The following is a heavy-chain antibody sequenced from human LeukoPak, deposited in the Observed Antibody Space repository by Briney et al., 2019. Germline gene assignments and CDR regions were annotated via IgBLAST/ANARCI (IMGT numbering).Heavy chain of an antibody. D-gene: IGHD3-22*01. Sequence: GESLKISCKGYGYNFATYWIGWGRQMRGKGLEWMGIVYPGDSDTRYNPSFQGQVTISADKSISTAYLQWSSLKASATAMYYCARLGSSGYYDAFDIWGQGTMVTVSS. CDR3: ARLGSSGYYDAFDI. J-gene: IGHJ3*02. CDR1: GYNFATYW. V-gene: IGHV5-51*01. CDR2: VYPGDSDT.